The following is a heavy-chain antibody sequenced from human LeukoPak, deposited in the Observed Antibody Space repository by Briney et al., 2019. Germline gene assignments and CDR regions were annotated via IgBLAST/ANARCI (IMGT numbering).Heavy chain of an antibody. V-gene: IGHV3-23*01. CDR1: GFTFSSYA. J-gene: IGHJ4*02. D-gene: IGHD2-2*01. Sequence: PGGSLRLSCAASGFTFSSYAMSWFRQAPGKGLEWVSAISGSGGSTYYADSVKGRFTISRDNSKNTLYLQMNSLRAEDTAVYYCAKDRVGYCSSTSCLWPVDYWGQGTLVTVSS. CDR2: ISGSGGST. CDR3: AKDRVGYCSSTSCLWPVDY.